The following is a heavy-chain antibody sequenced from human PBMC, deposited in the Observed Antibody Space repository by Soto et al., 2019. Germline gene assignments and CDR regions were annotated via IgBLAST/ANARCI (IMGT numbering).Heavy chain of an antibody. Sequence: GGSLRLSFAASGFTFSSYAMSWVRQAPGKGLEWVSAISGSGGSTYYADSVKGRFTISRDNSKNTLYLQMNSLRAKDTAVYDCAKSVPSNWNFLYEGYYYMDVWGKGTTVTVSS. CDR1: GFTFSSYA. V-gene: IGHV3-23*01. CDR3: AKSVPSNWNFLYEGYYYMDV. J-gene: IGHJ6*03. D-gene: IGHD1-7*01. CDR2: ISGSGGST.